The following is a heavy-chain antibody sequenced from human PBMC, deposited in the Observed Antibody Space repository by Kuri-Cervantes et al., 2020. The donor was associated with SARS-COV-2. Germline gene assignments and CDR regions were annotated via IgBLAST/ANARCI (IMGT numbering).Heavy chain of an antibody. CDR3: ASERAGPRGGFDS. D-gene: IGHD2-15*01. CDR2: IKHDGSET. J-gene: IGHJ4*02. Sequence: GGSLRLSCEASGLTFSFSWMSWVRQAPGKGLEWVANIKHDGSETHYVDSVKGRFTTSRDNAENLLYLQMNSLRADDTAVYYCASERAGPRGGFDSWGPGTLVTVSS. V-gene: IGHV3-7*01. CDR1: GLTFSFSW.